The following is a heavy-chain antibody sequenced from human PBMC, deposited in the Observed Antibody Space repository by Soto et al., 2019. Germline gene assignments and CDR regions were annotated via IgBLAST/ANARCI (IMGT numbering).Heavy chain of an antibody. Sequence: QVQLVQSGAEVKKPGSSVKVSCKASGGTFSSYAISWVRQAPGQGLEWMGGIIPIFGTANYAQKFQGRVTITADKSTSTAYMALRSLRSEDTAVYYCARDAWYDSSGYSRPGYYYYYGMDVWGQGTTVTVSS. J-gene: IGHJ6*02. CDR1: GGTFSSYA. CDR2: IIPIFGTA. CDR3: ARDAWYDSSGYSRPGYYYYYGMDV. V-gene: IGHV1-69*06. D-gene: IGHD3-22*01.